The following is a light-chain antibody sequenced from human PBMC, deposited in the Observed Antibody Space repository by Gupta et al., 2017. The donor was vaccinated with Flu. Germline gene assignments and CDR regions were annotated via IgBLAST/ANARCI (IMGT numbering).Light chain of an antibody. CDR2: AAS. CDR3: QQDDRTPRT. V-gene: IGKV1-39*01. Sequence: DIQMTQSPSSLSASVGDRVTIPCRASQSIGTDLNWYQQKPGKAPKLLISAASSLQSGVPSRFSGSGSGTDFTLTISDLQTEDFATYYCQQDDRTPRTFGQGTKVEI. CDR1: QSIGTD. J-gene: IGKJ1*01.